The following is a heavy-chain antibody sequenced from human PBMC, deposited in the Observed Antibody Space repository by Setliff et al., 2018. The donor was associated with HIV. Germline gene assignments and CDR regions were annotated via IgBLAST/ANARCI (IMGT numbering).Heavy chain of an antibody. J-gene: IGHJ5*02. Sequence: PSETLSLTCTVSGDSINTHYWSWIRQAPGKGLEWIGCISHSGNTNFNPSLNSRVTISVDTSKNQFSLRLTSVTAADTAIYYCARSTVGAGNSFPWGRGLLVTVSS. V-gene: IGHV4-59*11. CDR1: GDSINTHY. CDR3: ARSTVGAGNSFP. CDR2: ISHSGNT. D-gene: IGHD1-26*01.